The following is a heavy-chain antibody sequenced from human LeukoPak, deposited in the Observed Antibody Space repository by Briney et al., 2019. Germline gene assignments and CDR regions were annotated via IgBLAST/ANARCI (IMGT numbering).Heavy chain of an antibody. J-gene: IGHJ4*02. D-gene: IGHD3-22*01. Sequence: GGSLRLSCAASGFTFSDYYMSWIRQAPGKGLEWVSYISSSGSTIYYADSVKGRFTISRDSAKNSLYLQMNSLRAEDTAVYYCARDTTPPFWYDSSGYYSDYWGQGTPVTVSS. CDR1: GFTFSDYY. CDR2: ISSSGSTI. V-gene: IGHV3-11*01. CDR3: ARDTTPPFWYDSSGYYSDY.